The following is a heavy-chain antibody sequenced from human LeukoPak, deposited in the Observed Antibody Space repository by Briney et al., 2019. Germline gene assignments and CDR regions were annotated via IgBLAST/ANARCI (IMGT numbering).Heavy chain of an antibody. CDR1: GFTFSTAW. J-gene: IGHJ5*02. CDR3: VRDLPRTSGP. V-gene: IGHV3-74*01. D-gene: IGHD3-10*01. Sequence: GGSLRLSCVASGFTFSTAWMHWARQTPGKGLVWVSHINGDGRRINYADDVKGRFTISRDNAKNTLYLQMNSLRVEDTAVYYCVRDLPRTSGPGGQGTLVTVSS. CDR2: INGDGRRI.